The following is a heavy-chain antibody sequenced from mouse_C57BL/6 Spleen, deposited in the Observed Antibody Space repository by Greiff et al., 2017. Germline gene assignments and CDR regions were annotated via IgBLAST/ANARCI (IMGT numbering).Heavy chain of an antibody. V-gene: IGHV1-69*01. D-gene: IGHD1-1*01. Sequence: QVQLQPPGAELVMPGASVKLSCKASGYTFTSYWMHWVKQRPGQGLEWIGEIDPSDSYTNYNQKFKGKSTLTVDKSSSTAYMQLSSLTSEDSAVYYCARGITTVVAPDAMDYWGQGTSVTVSS. CDR2: IDPSDSYT. CDR3: ARGITTVVAPDAMDY. CDR1: GYTFTSYW. J-gene: IGHJ4*01.